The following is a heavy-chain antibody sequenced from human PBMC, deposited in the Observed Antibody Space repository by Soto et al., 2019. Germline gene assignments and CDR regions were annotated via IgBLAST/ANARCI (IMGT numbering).Heavy chain of an antibody. J-gene: IGHJ4*02. CDR1: GDSFSSLS. Sequence: QVNLVQSGAEVKKPGSSVKVSCKASGDSFSSLSLNWVRQAPGQGLEWVGGIIPVVGTGTYAQKFQDRVTITADKSTSTVYMELTSLTSEDTAVYYCAREIEPMGSPFDFWGQGTLVSVSS. V-gene: IGHV1-69*06. D-gene: IGHD2-15*01. CDR2: IIPVVGTG. CDR3: AREIEPMGSPFDF.